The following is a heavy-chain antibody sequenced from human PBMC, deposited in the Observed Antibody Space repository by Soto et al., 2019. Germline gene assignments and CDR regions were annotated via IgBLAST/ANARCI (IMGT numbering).Heavy chain of an antibody. V-gene: IGHV1-3*01. Sequence: ASVKVSCKASGYTFTSYAMHWVRQAPGQRLEWMGWINAGNGNTKYSQKFQGRVTITRDTSASTAYMELSSLRSEDTAVYYCARLGPYYYDSRGPTFDSWGQGSLVTVSS. CDR2: INAGNGNT. J-gene: IGHJ4*02. CDR1: GYTFTSYA. D-gene: IGHD3-22*01. CDR3: ARLGPYYYDSRGPTFDS.